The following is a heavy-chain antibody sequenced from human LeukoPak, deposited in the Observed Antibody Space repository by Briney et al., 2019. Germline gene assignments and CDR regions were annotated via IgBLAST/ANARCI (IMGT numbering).Heavy chain of an antibody. CDR2: IYYTGST. CDR3: ARGGRRTAAAGKNFDY. J-gene: IGHJ4*02. CDR1: GGSISSSGNY. V-gene: IGHV4-39*02. Sequence: TSETLSLTCTVSGGSISSSGNYWGWIRQPPGKGLEWIGSIYYTGSTYYNPSLKTRVTISVDTSKNHISLKLSSVTAADTAVYYCARGGRRTAAAGKNFDYWGQGTLVTVSS. D-gene: IGHD6-13*01.